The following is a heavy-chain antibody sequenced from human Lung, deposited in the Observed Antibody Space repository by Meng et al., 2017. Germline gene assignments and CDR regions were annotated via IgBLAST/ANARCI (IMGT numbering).Heavy chain of an antibody. CDR2: INHSGST. Sequence: QVQLQQWGAGHLKPSETLSLTCVVSGGSFSDYYWSWIRQPPGKGLEWIGEINHSGSTNYNPSLESRATISVDTSQNNLSLKLSSVTAADSAVYYCARGPTTMAHDFDYWGQGTLVTVSS. V-gene: IGHV4-34*01. CDR1: GGSFSDYY. CDR3: ARGPTTMAHDFDY. D-gene: IGHD4-11*01. J-gene: IGHJ4*02.